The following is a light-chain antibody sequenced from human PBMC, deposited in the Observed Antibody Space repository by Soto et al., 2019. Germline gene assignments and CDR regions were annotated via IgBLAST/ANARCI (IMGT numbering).Light chain of an antibody. J-gene: IGKJ1*01. CDR1: QSVSSN. Sequence: EIVMTQSPATLSLSPGERATLSCRASQSVSSNLAWYQQKPGQAPRLLIYGASTRATGFPARFSGSGSGTEFTLTISSLQSEDFAVYYCQQYNNWVTFGQGTKVDIK. CDR2: GAS. V-gene: IGKV3-15*01. CDR3: QQYNNWVT.